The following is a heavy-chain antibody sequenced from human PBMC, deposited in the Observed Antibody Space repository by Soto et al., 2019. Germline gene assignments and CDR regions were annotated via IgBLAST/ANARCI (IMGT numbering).Heavy chain of an antibody. J-gene: IGHJ4*02. CDR3: AKDGRRYAEYYFDY. CDR2: ISYDGSNK. V-gene: IGHV3-30*18. CDR1: GFTFSSYG. Sequence: QVQLVESGGGVVQPGRSLRLSCAASGFTFSSYGMHWVRQAPGKGLEWVAVISYDGSNKYYADSVKGRFTISRDNSKNPLYLQMNSLRAEDTAVYYCAKDGRRYAEYYFDYWGQGTLVTVSS. D-gene: IGHD2-2*01.